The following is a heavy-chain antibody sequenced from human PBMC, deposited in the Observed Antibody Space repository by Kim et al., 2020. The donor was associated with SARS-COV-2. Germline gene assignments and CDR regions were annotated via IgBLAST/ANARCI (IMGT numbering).Heavy chain of an antibody. CDR2: IKSKTNGGTA. CDR1: RFAFTNAW. CDR3: TTDRPNRNNDYDYYFDY. J-gene: IGHJ4*02. V-gene: IGHV3-15*01. D-gene: IGHD3-16*01. Sequence: GGSLRLSCTASRFAFTNAWMSWVRQAPGKGLEWVGHIKSKTNGGTADYAAPVKGRFTISRDDSRRALYLHMDSLKIEDTARYYCTTDRPNRNNDYDYYFDYWGQGALVIVSS.